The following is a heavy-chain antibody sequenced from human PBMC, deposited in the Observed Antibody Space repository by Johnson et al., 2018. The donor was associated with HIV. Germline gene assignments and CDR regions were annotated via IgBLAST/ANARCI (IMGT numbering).Heavy chain of an antibody. CDR2: IRDDGSNK. D-gene: IGHD3-3*01. Sequence: QVQLVESGGGVVQPGGSLRLSCAASGFTFSSYGMHWVRQAPGKGLEWVAFIRDDGSNKYYADSVKGRFPISRDSSKNTLYLQMNSLRAEDTAVYYCARDRGRAYYNFWSGTRSACAFDIWGQGTMVTVSS. V-gene: IGHV3-30*02. J-gene: IGHJ3*02. CDR1: GFTFSSYG. CDR3: ARDRGRAYYNFWSGTRSACAFDI.